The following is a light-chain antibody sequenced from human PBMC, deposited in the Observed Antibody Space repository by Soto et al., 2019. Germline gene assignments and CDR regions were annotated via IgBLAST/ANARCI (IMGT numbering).Light chain of an antibody. CDR1: SSDVGGYNY. J-gene: IGLJ1*01. Sequence: QPASVSGSPGQSITISCTGTSSDVGGYNYVSWYQHHPGKAPKLMIYDVSNRPSGVSNRFSGSKSGNTASLTISGLQPEDEADYYCSSYTTSNTRQIVFGTGTKLTVL. CDR3: SSYTTSNTRQIV. V-gene: IGLV2-14*03. CDR2: DVS.